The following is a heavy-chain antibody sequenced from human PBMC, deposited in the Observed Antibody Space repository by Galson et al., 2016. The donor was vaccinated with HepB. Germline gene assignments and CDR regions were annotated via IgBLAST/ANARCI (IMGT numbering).Heavy chain of an antibody. CDR1: GFTFSTYG. CDR3: ARTQRNGDELDY. Sequence: SLRLSCAASGFTFSTYGMDWVRQAPGRGLEWVAVISYDGTNKDYADSVKGRFTISRDNSKNTLYLQMDNLRAEDTAVYYCARTQRNGDELDYWGQGTLVTVSS. D-gene: IGHD4-17*01. CDR2: ISYDGTNK. V-gene: IGHV3-30*03. J-gene: IGHJ4*02.